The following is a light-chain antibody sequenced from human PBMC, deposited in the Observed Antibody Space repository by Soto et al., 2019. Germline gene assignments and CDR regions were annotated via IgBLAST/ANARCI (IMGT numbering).Light chain of an antibody. CDR3: CSYAGSSTPYV. Sequence: QSALTQPASVSGSPGQSITISCTGTSSDGGSYNLVSWYQQHPGKAPKLMIYEVSKRPSGVSNRFSGSKSGNTASLTISGLQAEDEADYYCCSYAGSSTPYVFGTGTQLTVL. CDR1: SSDGGSYNL. CDR2: EVS. V-gene: IGLV2-23*02. J-gene: IGLJ1*01.